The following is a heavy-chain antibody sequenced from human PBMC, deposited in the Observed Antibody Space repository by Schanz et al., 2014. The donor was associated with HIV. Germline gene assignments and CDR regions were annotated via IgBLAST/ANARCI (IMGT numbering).Heavy chain of an antibody. CDR3: ARAFSVGQLVRVVDS. CDR1: GFSFGDYA. J-gene: IGHJ4*02. CDR2: ITWNSGTI. Sequence: EVQLVESGGGLVQPGRSLRLSCAASGFSFGDYAMHWVRQAPGKGLEWVSSITWNSGTIVYADSVKGRFTISRDNAKDSLILQMNSLRAEDTAVYYCARAFSVGQLVRVVDSWGQGTPVTVSS. V-gene: IGHV3-9*01. D-gene: IGHD6-6*01.